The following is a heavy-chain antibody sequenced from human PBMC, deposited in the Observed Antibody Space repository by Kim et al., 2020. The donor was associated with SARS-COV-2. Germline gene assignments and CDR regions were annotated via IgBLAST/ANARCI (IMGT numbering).Heavy chain of an antibody. J-gene: IGHJ3*02. V-gene: IGHV4-59*08. CDR1: GGSISSYY. Sequence: SETLSLTCTVSGGSISSYYWSWIRQPPGKGLEWIGYIYYSGSTNYNPSLKSRVTISVDTSKNQFSLKLSSVTAADTAVYYCARRGLGYCSGGSCENAFDIWGLGTMVTVSS. CDR2: IYYSGST. D-gene: IGHD2-15*01. CDR3: ARRGLGYCSGGSCENAFDI.